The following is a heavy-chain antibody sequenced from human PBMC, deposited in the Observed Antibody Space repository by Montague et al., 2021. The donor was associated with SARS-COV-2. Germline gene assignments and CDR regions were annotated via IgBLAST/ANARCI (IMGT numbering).Heavy chain of an antibody. Sequence: SETLSLTCAVYGGSFSGYYWNWIRQPPEKGLEWTGEINHSGSTNYNPSLKSRVTMSVDTSKNQFSLKLSSVTAADTAVYYCARGARQGYGFRLGSFDSWGQGTLVTMSS. CDR2: INHSGST. J-gene: IGHJ4*02. D-gene: IGHD3-10*01. CDR1: GGSFSGYY. V-gene: IGHV4-34*01. CDR3: ARGARQGYGFRLGSFDS.